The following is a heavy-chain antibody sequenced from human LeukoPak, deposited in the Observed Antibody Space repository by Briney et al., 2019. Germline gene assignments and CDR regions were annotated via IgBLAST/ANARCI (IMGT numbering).Heavy chain of an antibody. CDR3: ARANGYDSSGYYYIKYLYYYMDV. Sequence: ASVKVSCKASGYTFTNYYMHWVRQAPGQGLEWMGIINPSGGSTSYAQKFQGRVTMTRDMSTSTDYMELISLRSEDTALYYCARANGYDSSGYYYIKYLYYYMDVWGKGTTVTVSS. J-gene: IGHJ6*03. D-gene: IGHD3-22*01. CDR2: INPSGGST. CDR1: GYTFTNYY. V-gene: IGHV1-46*01.